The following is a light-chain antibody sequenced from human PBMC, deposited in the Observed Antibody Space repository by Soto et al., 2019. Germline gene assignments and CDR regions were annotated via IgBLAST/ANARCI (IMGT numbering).Light chain of an antibody. CDR2: KAS. CDR1: QSISYY. J-gene: IGKJ2*01. V-gene: IGKV1-5*03. Sequence: DVQMTQSPSTLSASVGDTVTITCRASQSISYYVAWFQQKPGKAPKLLIYKASSIESGVPSRFSGRGSGTEFTLTISSLQPEDSATYYCQQHNSYSYTFGQGTKLEIK. CDR3: QQHNSYSYT.